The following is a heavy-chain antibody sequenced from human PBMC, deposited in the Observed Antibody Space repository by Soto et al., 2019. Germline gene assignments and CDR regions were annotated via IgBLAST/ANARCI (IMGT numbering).Heavy chain of an antibody. CDR1: GGSISSSSYY. V-gene: IGHV4-39*01. D-gene: IGHD1-26*01. CDR2: IYYSGST. J-gene: IGHJ4*02. CDR3: ASHPLAGAIDY. Sequence: QLQLQESGPGLVKPSETLSLTCTVSGGSISSSSYYWGWIRQPPGKGLEWIGSIYYSGSTYYNPSLKSRVTISVDTSKNQFSLKLSSVTAADTAVYYCASHPLAGAIDYWGQGTLVTVSS.